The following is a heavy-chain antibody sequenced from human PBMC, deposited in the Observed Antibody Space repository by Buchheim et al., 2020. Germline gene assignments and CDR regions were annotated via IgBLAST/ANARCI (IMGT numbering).Heavy chain of an antibody. Sequence: EVQLLESGGGLVQPGGSLRLSCAASGFTFSSYAMSWVRQAPGKGLEWISGISGSGGSTNYADSVKGRFTISRDNSKTTLYFQMNSLRAEDTAVYYCAKDVGVVEAATSRFDYWGQGTL. J-gene: IGHJ4*02. CDR2: ISGSGGST. CDR3: AKDVGVVEAATSRFDY. V-gene: IGHV3-23*01. CDR1: GFTFSSYA. D-gene: IGHD2-15*01.